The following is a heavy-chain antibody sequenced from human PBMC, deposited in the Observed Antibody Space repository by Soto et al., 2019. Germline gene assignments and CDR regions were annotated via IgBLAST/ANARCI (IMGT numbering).Heavy chain of an antibody. V-gene: IGHV1-3*01. Sequence: GASVKVSCKASGYTFTSYAMHWVRQAPGQRLEWMGWINAGNGNTIYSQKFQGRVTITRDTSASTAYMELSSLRSEDTAVYYCARTYSPPFDNWGQGTLVTVSS. CDR1: GYTFTSYA. CDR3: ARTYSPPFDN. J-gene: IGHJ4*02. D-gene: IGHD2-15*01. CDR2: INAGNGNT.